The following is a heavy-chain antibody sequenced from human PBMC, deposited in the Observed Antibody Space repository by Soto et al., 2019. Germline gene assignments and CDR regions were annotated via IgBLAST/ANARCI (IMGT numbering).Heavy chain of an antibody. V-gene: IGHV4-59*01. Sequence: SETLSLTCTVSGGSISSYYWSWIRQPPGKGLEWIGYIYYSGSTNYNPSLKSRVTISVDTSKNQLSLKLSPVTAADTAVYYCATYGDYDYWGQGTLVTVSS. CDR1: GGSISSYY. D-gene: IGHD4-17*01. CDR3: ATYGDYDY. J-gene: IGHJ4*02. CDR2: IYYSGST.